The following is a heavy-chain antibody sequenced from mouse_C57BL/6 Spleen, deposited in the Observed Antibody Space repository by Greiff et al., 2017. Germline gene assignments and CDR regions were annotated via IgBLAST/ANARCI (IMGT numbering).Heavy chain of an antibody. CDR1: GYTFTSYW. CDR2: IHPSDSDT. V-gene: IGHV1-74*01. Sequence: QVQLQQPGAELVKPGASVKVSCKASGYTFTSYWMHWVKQRPGQGLEWIGRIHPSDSDTNYNQKFKGKATLTVDKSSSTAYMQLSSLTSEDSAVYYCAIPLYYDYDGYWYFDVWGTGTTVTVSS. J-gene: IGHJ1*03. D-gene: IGHD2-4*01. CDR3: AIPLYYDYDGYWYFDV.